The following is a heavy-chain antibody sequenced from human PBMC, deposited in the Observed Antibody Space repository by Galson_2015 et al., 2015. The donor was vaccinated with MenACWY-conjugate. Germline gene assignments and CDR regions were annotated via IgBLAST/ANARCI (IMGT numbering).Heavy chain of an antibody. D-gene: IGHD6-19*01. J-gene: IGHJ4*02. CDR3: ARNLIAVAFVY. CDR2: IYSSGST. Sequence: ETLSLTCTVSDGSITGHYWSWIRQPPGKGLEWIGYIYSSGSTNYNPSLKSRVTISVDTSKNEFSMKLSSVTAADTAIYYCARNLIAVAFVYWGQGTPVTVSS. CDR1: DGSITGHY. V-gene: IGHV4-59*08.